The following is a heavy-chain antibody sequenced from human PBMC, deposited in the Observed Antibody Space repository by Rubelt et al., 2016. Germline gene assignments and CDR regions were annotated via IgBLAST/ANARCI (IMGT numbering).Heavy chain of an antibody. V-gene: IGHV3-53*01. Sequence: VQLVESGGGVVQPGGSLRLSCVASGFTVSSGYMTWVRQAPGKGLEWVSVIYSGGSTFYADSVEGRFTISRDNSKNTLYLQMNSLRAEDTAVYYCARPGYIDSWGQGTLVTVSS. J-gene: IGHJ4*02. CDR3: ARPGYIDS. CDR2: IYSGGST. D-gene: IGHD5-12*01. CDR1: GFTVSSGY.